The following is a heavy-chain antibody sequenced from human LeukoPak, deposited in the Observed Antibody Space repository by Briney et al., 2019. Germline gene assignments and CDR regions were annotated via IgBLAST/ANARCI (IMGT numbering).Heavy chain of an antibody. CDR2: ISGSGGST. V-gene: IGHV3-23*01. Sequence: GGSLRLSCAASGFTFSSYATSWVRQAPGKGLEWVSAISGSGGSTYYADSVKGRFTISRDNSKNTLYLQMNSLRAEDTAVYYCAKDAYYYGSGSLTFDYWGQGTLVTVSS. CDR3: AKDAYYYGSGSLTFDY. D-gene: IGHD3-10*01. CDR1: GFTFSSYA. J-gene: IGHJ4*02.